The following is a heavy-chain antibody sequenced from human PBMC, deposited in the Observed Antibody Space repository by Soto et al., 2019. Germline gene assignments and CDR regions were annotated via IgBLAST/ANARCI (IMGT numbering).Heavy chain of an antibody. CDR2: ISYDGSDK. J-gene: IGHJ6*02. CDR3: VKDRVPGAYGNYYGMDV. CDR1: GFTFNNSG. V-gene: IGHV3-30*18. Sequence: GGSLRLSCIVSGFTFNNSGMHWVRQAPGKGLEWMAVISYDGSDKYYADSVKGRVIISRDNSKNTLNLEMNSLRAEDTAIYYCVKDRVPGAYGNYYGMDVWGQGTKVTVYS. D-gene: IGHD5-12*01.